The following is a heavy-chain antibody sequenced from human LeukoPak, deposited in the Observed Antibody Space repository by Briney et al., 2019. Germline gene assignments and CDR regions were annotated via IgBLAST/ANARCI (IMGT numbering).Heavy chain of an antibody. CDR1: GGSFSGYY. J-gene: IGHJ4*02. V-gene: IGHV4-34*01. D-gene: IGHD3-22*01. CDR3: ARGRHIAYYYDSSGYYHPWYDY. Sequence: SETLSLTCAVYGGSFSGYYWSWIRQPPGKGLEWIGEINHSGSTNHNPSLKSRVTISVDTSKNQFSLKLSSVTAADTAVYYCARGRHIAYYYDSSGYYHPWYDYWGQGTLVTVSS. CDR2: INHSGST.